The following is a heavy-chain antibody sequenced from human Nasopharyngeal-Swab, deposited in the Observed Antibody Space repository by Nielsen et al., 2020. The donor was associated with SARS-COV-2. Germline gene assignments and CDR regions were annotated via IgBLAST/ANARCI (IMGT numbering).Heavy chain of an antibody. CDR2: IRSKTYGGTT. CDR3: TRGSRYYPDYYCGMDV. V-gene: IGHV3-49*03. D-gene: IGHD3-3*01. Sequence: GGSLRLSCTASGFMFGDYAMSWFRQAPGKGLEWVGFIRSKTYGGTTEYAASVKGRFTISRDDSKSIAYLQMNSLKTEDTAVYYCTRGSRYYPDYYCGMDVWGQGTTVTVSS. J-gene: IGHJ6*02. CDR1: GFMFGDYA.